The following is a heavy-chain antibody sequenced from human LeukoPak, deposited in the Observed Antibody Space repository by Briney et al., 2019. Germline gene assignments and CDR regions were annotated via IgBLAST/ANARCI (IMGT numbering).Heavy chain of an antibody. CDR2: VSFDGSKI. D-gene: IGHD2-21*02. V-gene: IGHV3-30*18. J-gene: IGHJ4*02. Sequence: GGSLRLSCAASGFTFSSSCMHWVRQAPGRGRAWVAGVSFDGSKIYYADSVRGRFTISRDNSKNTLYLQIDSLTVEDTAGYYCANGLVTGMWPFEYWGQGTLVTVSS. CDR3: ANGLVTGMWPFEY. CDR1: GFTFSSSC.